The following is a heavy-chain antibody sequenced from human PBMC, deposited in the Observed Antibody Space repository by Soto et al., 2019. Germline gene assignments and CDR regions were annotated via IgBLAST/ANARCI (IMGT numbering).Heavy chain of an antibody. CDR1: GFTFDDYA. D-gene: IGHD1-26*01. V-gene: IGHV3-9*01. CDR3: AKDTPAWVVGTPPLLDN. J-gene: IGHJ4*02. Sequence: EVQLVESGGGLVQPGKSLRLSCEGSGFTFDDYAMHWVRQRPGKGLEWVAGVSWNSGDIAYANSVRGRFTISRDNANHSLHLQMNSLKPEDTALYYCAKDTPAWVVGTPPLLDNWGLGTLVTVSS. CDR2: VSWNSGDI.